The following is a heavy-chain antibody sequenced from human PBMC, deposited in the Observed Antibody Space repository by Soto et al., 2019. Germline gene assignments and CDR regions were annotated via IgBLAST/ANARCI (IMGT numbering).Heavy chain of an antibody. CDR3: AHSRSSGWFLGFDY. V-gene: IGHV2-5*02. D-gene: IGHD6-19*01. Sequence: QITLKESGPTLVKPTQTLTLTCTFSGFSLSTSGVGVGWIRQPPGKALEWLALIYWDDDKRYSPSLKSRLTITKEPSKNQVVLTMTNMDPVDTATYYCAHSRSSGWFLGFDYWGQGTLVTVSS. CDR2: IYWDDDK. CDR1: GFSLSTSGVG. J-gene: IGHJ4*02.